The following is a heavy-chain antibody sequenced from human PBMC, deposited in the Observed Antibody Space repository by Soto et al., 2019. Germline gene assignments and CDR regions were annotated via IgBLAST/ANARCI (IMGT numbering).Heavy chain of an antibody. CDR3: AKVGGYSPETYYGMDV. Sequence: EVQLLESGGGLVQPGGSLRLSCAASGFTFSSYAMSWVRQAPGKGLEWVSAISGSGGSTYYADSVKGRFTISRDNSKNTLYLQMNSLRAEDTAVYYCAKVGGYSPETYYGMDVWGQGTTVTVSS. CDR2: ISGSGGST. J-gene: IGHJ6*02. V-gene: IGHV3-23*01. CDR1: GFTFSSYA. D-gene: IGHD5-18*01.